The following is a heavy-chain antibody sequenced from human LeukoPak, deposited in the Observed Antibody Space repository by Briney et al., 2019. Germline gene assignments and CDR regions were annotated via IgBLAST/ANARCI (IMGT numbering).Heavy chain of an antibody. J-gene: IGHJ4*02. D-gene: IGHD3-9*01. CDR1: GGSISSHY. V-gene: IGHV4-59*11. CDR3: ARDVGTTGWHTYDF. CDR2: IYYSGST. Sequence: PSETLSLTCTVSGGSISSHYWSWLRQPPGKGLEWIGYIYYSGSTNYNPSLKSRVTISVDTSKNQFSLKLSSVTPEDTAVYYCARDVGTTGWHTYDFWGQGTLVTVSS.